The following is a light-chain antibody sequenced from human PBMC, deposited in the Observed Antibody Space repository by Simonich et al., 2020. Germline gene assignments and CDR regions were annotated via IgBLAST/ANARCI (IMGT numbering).Light chain of an antibody. V-gene: IGLV2-14*01. Sequence: QSALTQPASVSGSPGQSITISCTGTTSDVGGYNYVSWYQQHPGKAPKLMIYDVSKRPSGVSNRFSGSKSGYTASLTISGLQAEDEADYYGSSYTSSSTLVFGGGTKLTVL. CDR3: SSYTSSSTLV. CDR2: DVS. CDR1: TSDVGGYNY. J-gene: IGLJ2*01.